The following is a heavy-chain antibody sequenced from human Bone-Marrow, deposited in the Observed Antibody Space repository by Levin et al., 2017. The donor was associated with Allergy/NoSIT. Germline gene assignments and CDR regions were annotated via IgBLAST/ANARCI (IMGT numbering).Heavy chain of an antibody. CDR1: GFSLSTPGMC. V-gene: IGHV2-70*13. D-gene: IGHD6-19*01. CDR3: ARAYSSGWQSDFDY. J-gene: IGHJ4*02. Sequence: SGPTLVKPTQTLTLTCTFSGFSLSTPGMCVNWIRQPPGKALEWLALIDWNDNKYYSTSLMTRLTISTDTSKNQVVLTMTNMDPVDTATYYCARAYSSGWQSDFDYWGQGTLVTVSS. CDR2: IDWNDNK.